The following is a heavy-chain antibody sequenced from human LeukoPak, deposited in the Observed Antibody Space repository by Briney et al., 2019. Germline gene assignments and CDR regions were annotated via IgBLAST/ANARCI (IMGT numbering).Heavy chain of an antibody. Sequence: PWGSLRLSCAASGFTFRNYWMHWVRQAPGKGLVWVSRTNIDGSTSTYADSVQGRFSISRDNAKNTLYLQMNSLRAEDTAVYYCARAPMVRANVVDYWGQGTLVTVSS. CDR2: TNIDGSTS. D-gene: IGHD4/OR15-4a*01. V-gene: IGHV3-74*01. J-gene: IGHJ4*02. CDR1: GFTFRNYW. CDR3: ARAPMVRANVVDY.